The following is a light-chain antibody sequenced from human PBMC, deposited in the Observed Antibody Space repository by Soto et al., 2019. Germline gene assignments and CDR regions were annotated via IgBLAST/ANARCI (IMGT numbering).Light chain of an antibody. CDR3: QQYNNWPLT. CDR2: GIS. CDR1: QSLTSY. J-gene: IGKJ4*01. V-gene: IGKV3-15*01. Sequence: EIVMTQSPATLSMSPRGTANLSCRASQSLTSYLAWYQQKPDQAPRLLIYGISTRATDIPARFSGSGSGTEFTLTIRSLQSEEFAVYYCQQYNNWPLTCGGGTKVDIK.